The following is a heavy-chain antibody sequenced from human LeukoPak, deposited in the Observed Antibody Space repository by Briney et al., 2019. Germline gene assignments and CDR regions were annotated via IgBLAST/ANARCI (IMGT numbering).Heavy chain of an antibody. Sequence: PGGSLRLSCAASGFTFSSYAMNWVRQAPGKGLEWVSTISGSGGSTYYADSVKGRFTISRDNSKNTLYLQMNGLRAEDTAVYYCAKDRLAVAGTGGSWGQGTLVTVSS. J-gene: IGHJ4*02. D-gene: IGHD6-19*01. V-gene: IGHV3-23*01. CDR3: AKDRLAVAGTGGS. CDR1: GFTFSSYA. CDR2: ISGSGGST.